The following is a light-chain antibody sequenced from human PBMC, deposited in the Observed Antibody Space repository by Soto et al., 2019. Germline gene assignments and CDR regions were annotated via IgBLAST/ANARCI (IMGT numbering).Light chain of an antibody. CDR1: QSVRSW. CDR2: DAS. CDR3: QQQNGYSWT. Sequence: DIQMTQSPATLSVSVGDRVTLTCRASQSVRSWLAWYQQKPGQAPKVLIYDASSMESGGPSTYFGSRSCAEVSPIIISRQQDEDVTYYCQQQNGYSWTFGQGTKVDIK. V-gene: IGKV1-5*01. J-gene: IGKJ1*01.